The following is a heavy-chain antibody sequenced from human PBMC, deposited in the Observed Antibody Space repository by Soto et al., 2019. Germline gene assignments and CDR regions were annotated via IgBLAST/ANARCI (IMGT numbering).Heavy chain of an antibody. CDR1: GGSISSYY. J-gene: IGHJ4*02. CDR2: IYYSGST. Sequence: ASETLSLTCTVSGGSISSYYWSWIRQPPGKGLEWIGYIYYSGSTNYNPSLKTRVTISVDTSKNQFSLKLSSVTAADTAVYYCARHRTRDYGDYFDYWGQGTLVTVSS. D-gene: IGHD4-17*01. CDR3: ARHRTRDYGDYFDY. V-gene: IGHV4-59*08.